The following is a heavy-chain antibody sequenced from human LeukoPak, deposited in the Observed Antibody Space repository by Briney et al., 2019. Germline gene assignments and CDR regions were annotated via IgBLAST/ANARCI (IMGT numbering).Heavy chain of an antibody. V-gene: IGHV4-34*01. Sequence: SETLSLTCTVSGGSFSSSGYYWSCIRQPPGKGLEWIGEINHSGSTNYNPSLKSRVTISVDTSRDQFSLKLSSVTAADTAVYYCARGLGSRGWSGGDRAFDIWGQGTMVTVSS. CDR1: GGSFSSSGYY. J-gene: IGHJ3*02. CDR2: INHSGST. D-gene: IGHD6-19*01. CDR3: ARGLGSRGWSGGDRAFDI.